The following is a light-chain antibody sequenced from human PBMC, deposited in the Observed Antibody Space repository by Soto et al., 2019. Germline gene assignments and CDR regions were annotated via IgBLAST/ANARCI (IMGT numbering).Light chain of an antibody. CDR3: QQRSNWPPGT. CDR2: DAS. V-gene: IGKV3-11*01. CDR1: QSVSSY. Sequence: EIVLTQSPATLSLSPGERATLSCRASQSVSSYLAWYQQKPGQAPRLLIYDASNRATGIPARFSGSGSGTDFTLTISSLEPEDFAVYYCQQRSNWPPGTFGGGTKVDIK. J-gene: IGKJ4*01.